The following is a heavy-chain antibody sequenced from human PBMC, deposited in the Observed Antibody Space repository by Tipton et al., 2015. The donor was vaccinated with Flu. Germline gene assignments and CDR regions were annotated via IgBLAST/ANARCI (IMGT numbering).Heavy chain of an antibody. CDR3: ARVGVVTPFDY. D-gene: IGHD4-23*01. Sequence: TLSLTCTVSGGSTSSSSYYWGWIRQPPGKGLEWIGSIYYSGSTYYNPPLKSRVTISVDTSKNQFSLKLSSVTAADTAVYYCARVGVVTPFDYWGQGTLVTVSS. CDR1: GGSTSSSSYY. CDR2: IYYSGST. J-gene: IGHJ4*02. V-gene: IGHV4-39*07.